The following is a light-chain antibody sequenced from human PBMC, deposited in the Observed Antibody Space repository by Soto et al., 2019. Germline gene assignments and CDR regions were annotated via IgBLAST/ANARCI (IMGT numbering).Light chain of an antibody. V-gene: IGLV2-14*01. CDR2: EVS. Sequence: QSVLAQPASVSGSPGQSITISCTGTSSDVGGYKHVSWYQHHPGKAPKLMIYEVSNRPSGVSNRFSGSKSGYTASLTISGLQAEDEADYYCNSQRSSGTRVFGTGTKVTVL. J-gene: IGLJ1*01. CDR3: NSQRSSGTRV. CDR1: SSDVGGYKH.